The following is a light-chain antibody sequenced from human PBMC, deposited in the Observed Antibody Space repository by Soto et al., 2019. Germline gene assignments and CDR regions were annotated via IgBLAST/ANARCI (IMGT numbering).Light chain of an antibody. J-gene: IGKJ1*01. Sequence: DIQMTQSPSTLSASVGDRVTITRRASQSISRWLAWYQPKPCKAPNLLIYKDSSLQSVVPSRFSVIGCRKESTLTLSLLQHDDFANYDCQQYNNPWTFCQVTKVDIK. CDR1: QSISRW. CDR3: QQYNNPWT. V-gene: IGKV1-5*03. CDR2: KDS.